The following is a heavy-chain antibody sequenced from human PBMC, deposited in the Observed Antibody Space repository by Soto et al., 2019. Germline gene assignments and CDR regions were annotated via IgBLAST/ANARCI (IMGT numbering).Heavy chain of an antibody. CDR2: ISAYNGNT. V-gene: IGHV1-18*01. CDR3: ASHSYDSSGLGFFDY. Sequence: ASVKVSCKASGYTFTSYGISWVRQAPGQGLEWMGWISAYNGNTNYAQKLQGRVTMTTDTSTSTAYMELRSLRSDDTAVYYCASHSYDSSGLGFFDYWGQGTLVTVSS. J-gene: IGHJ4*02. CDR1: GYTFTSYG. D-gene: IGHD3-22*01.